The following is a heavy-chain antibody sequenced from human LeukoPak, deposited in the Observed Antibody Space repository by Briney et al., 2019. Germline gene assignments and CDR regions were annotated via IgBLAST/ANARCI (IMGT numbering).Heavy chain of an antibody. CDR2: IIPILGIA. CDR1: GGTFSRYA. D-gene: IGHD5-24*01. J-gene: IGHJ4*02. CDR3: ARDVDEEMATTG. V-gene: IGHV1-69*04. Sequence: EASVKVSCKASGGTFSRYAISWVRQAPGQGLEWMGRIIPILGIANYAQKFQGRVTITADKSTSTAYMELSSLRSEDTAVYYCARDVDEEMATTGWGQGTLVTVSS.